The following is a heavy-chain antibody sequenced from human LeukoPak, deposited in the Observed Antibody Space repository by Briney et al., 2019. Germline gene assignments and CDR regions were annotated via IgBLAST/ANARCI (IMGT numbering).Heavy chain of an antibody. CDR2: LNWNGGST. V-gene: IGHV3-20*04. J-gene: IGHJ4*02. CDR3: ARDRLGSWYPRYFDY. D-gene: IGHD6-13*01. Sequence: PGGSLRLSCAASGFTFDDYGMSWVRQAPGKGLEWVSGLNWNGGSTGYADSVKGRFTISRDNAKNSLYLQMNSLRAEDTALYYCARDRLGSWYPRYFDYWGQGTLVTVSS. CDR1: GFTFDDYG.